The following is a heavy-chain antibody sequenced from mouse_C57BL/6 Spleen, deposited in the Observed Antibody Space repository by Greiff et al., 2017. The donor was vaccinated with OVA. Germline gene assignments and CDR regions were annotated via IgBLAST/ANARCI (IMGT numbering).Heavy chain of an antibody. D-gene: IGHD2-3*01. CDR2: IYPGSGST. CDR1: GYTFTSYW. J-gene: IGHJ4*01. CDR3: ARCDGYYPYYAMDY. V-gene: IGHV1-55*01. Sequence: QVQLKQPGAELVKPGASVKMSCKASGYTFTSYWITWVKQRPGQGLEWIGDIYPGSGSTNYNEKFKSKATLTVDTSSSTAYMQLSSLTSEDSAVYYCARCDGYYPYYAMDYWGQGTSVTVSS.